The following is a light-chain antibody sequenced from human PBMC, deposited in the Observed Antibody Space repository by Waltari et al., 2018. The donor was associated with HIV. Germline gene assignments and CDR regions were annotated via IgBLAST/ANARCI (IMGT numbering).Light chain of an antibody. J-gene: IGKJ5*01. CDR1: QSVSSY. CDR2: DAS. V-gene: IGKV3-11*01. Sequence: EIVLTQSPATLSLSPGESAPLSCRASQSVSSYLAWYQQKVGQAPRLLIYDASSRATGIPARFSGSGSGTDFTLTISSLEPGDLGVYYCQQRSNWPITFGQGTRLEIK. CDR3: QQRSNWPIT.